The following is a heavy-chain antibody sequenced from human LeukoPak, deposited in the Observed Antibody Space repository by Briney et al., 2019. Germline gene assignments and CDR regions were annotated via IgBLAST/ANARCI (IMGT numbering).Heavy chain of an antibody. CDR1: GFTFGDYA. D-gene: IGHD3-22*01. V-gene: IGHV3-49*04. CDR2: IRSKAYGGTT. CDR3: TRASYYYDSSGYYP. Sequence: GGSLRLSCTASGFTFGDYAMSWVRQAPGKGLEWVGFIRSKAYGGTTEYAASVKGRFTISRDDSKSIAYLQMNSLKTEDTAVYYCTRASYYYDSSGYYPWGQGTLVTVSS. J-gene: IGHJ5*02.